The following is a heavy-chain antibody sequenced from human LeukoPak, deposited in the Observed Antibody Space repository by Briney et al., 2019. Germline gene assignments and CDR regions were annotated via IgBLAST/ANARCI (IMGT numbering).Heavy chain of an antibody. CDR1: GFTFSSYS. CDR2: INSSSSTI. CDR3: AREGGIAAAGTNPPPFDY. J-gene: IGHJ4*02. D-gene: IGHD6-13*01. Sequence: GGSLRLSCAASGFTFSSYSMIWVRQAPGKGLEWVSFINSSSSTIYYADSVKGRFTISRDNAKNSLYLQMNSLRAEDTAVYYCAREGGIAAAGTNPPPFDYWGQGTLVTVSS. V-gene: IGHV3-48*04.